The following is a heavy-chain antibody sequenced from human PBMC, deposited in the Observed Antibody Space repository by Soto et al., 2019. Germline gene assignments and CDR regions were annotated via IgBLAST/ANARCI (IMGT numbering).Heavy chain of an antibody. V-gene: IGHV6-1*01. Sequence: SQTLSLTCAISGDSVSSNSAAWNWIRQSPSRGLEWLGRTYYRSKWYNDYAVSVKSRITINPDTSKNQFSLQLNSVTPEETAVYYCARDSSPPNYYGSGSYSGWFDPWGQGTLVTVSS. D-gene: IGHD3-10*01. CDR2: TYYRSKWYN. CDR3: ARDSSPPNYYGSGSYSGWFDP. CDR1: GDSVSSNSAA. J-gene: IGHJ5*02.